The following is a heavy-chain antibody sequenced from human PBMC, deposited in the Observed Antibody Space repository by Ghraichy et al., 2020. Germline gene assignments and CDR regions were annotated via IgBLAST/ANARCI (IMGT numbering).Heavy chain of an antibody. J-gene: IGHJ4*02. D-gene: IGHD3-9*01. Sequence: SETLSLTCAVSGGSIYSNNWWSWVRQAPGKGLEWIGEIYHSGSTNYNPSLKSRVTVSVDASKNQYSLTLTSVTAADTAVYYCAREVEVLRPFDSWGQGTLVLVSS. V-gene: IGHV4-4*02. CDR1: GGSIYSNNW. CDR2: IYHSGST. CDR3: AREVEVLRPFDS.